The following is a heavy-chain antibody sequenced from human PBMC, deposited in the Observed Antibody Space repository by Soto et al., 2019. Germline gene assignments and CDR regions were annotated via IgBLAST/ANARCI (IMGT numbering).Heavy chain of an antibody. CDR1: GFTFSSHW. J-gene: IGHJ4*02. CDR2: IDIYGGTI. D-gene: IGHD7-27*01. Sequence: EVHLVESGGGLVQPGGSLRLSCAASGFTFSSHWMHWVRQAPGKGLMWVSRIDIYGGTIDYADSVEGRFTISRDNVKNTLYLQMDSLRAEDTAVYYCARNNWGIDYWGQGVLVTVSS. V-gene: IGHV3-74*01. CDR3: ARNNWGIDY.